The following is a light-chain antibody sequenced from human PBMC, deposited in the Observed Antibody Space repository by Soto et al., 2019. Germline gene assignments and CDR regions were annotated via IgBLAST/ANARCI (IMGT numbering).Light chain of an antibody. CDR1: QTVSDD. V-gene: IGKV3-15*01. J-gene: IGKJ3*01. CDR3: QQYHDWPPIT. CDR2: GAS. Sequence: EIVMTQSPATLFVSPGERATLSCRASQTVSDDLAGYQQKPGQAPRLLIYGASTRATDIPARFSGGGSGTEFTLTIGSLQSEDSAIYYCQQYHDWPPITFGPGTKVNI.